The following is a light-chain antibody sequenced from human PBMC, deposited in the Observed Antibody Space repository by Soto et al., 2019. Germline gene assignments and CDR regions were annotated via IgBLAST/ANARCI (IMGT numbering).Light chain of an antibody. CDR2: GNS. Sequence: QSVLTQPPSVSGAPGQRVTISCTGSSSNIGAGYDVHWYQQLPGTAPKLLIYGNSNRPSGVPDRFSGSKSGTSASLAITGLQAEDEADYYCPSYDSSLCGWVFGGGTQLTVL. CDR1: SSNIGAGYD. J-gene: IGLJ7*01. V-gene: IGLV1-40*01. CDR3: PSYDSSLCGWV.